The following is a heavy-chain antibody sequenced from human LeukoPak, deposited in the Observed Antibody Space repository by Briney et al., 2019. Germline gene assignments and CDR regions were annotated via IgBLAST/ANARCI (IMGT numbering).Heavy chain of an antibody. D-gene: IGHD6-19*01. Sequence: GGSLRLSCAASGFTFSSYSMNWVRQAPGKGLEWVSSISSSSSYIYYADSVKGRFTISRDNAKNSLYLQMNSLRAEDTAVYYCARPYSSGWHGTDYFDYWGQGTLVTVSS. CDR2: ISSSSSYI. J-gene: IGHJ4*02. V-gene: IGHV3-21*01. CDR1: GFTFSSYS. CDR3: ARPYSSGWHGTDYFDY.